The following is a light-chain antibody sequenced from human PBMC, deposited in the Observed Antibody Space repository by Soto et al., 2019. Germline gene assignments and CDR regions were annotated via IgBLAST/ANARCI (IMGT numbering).Light chain of an antibody. CDR3: QQRSNWPPT. CDR1: QSVSSY. Sequence: ENVFAQSSGAQSFSPGDGDTLCYWASQSVSSYLAWYQQKPGQAPRLLIYDASNRATGIPARFSGSGSGTDFTLTISSLEPEDFAVYYCQQRSNWPPTFGQGTRLEI. J-gene: IGKJ5*01. CDR2: DAS. V-gene: IGKV3-11*01.